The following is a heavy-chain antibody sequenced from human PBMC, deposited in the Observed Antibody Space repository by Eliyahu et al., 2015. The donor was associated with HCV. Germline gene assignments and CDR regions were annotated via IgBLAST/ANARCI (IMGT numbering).Heavy chain of an antibody. CDR3: TRNLSPGDSYFYMDV. D-gene: IGHD3-10*01. CDR2: SRSKTHSYST. CDR1: GFTLSDHY. J-gene: IGHJ6*03. V-gene: IGHV3-72*01. Sequence: EVQLVESGGGLVQPGGSLRLSCSASGFTLSDHYVDWVRQAPGKGLEWVGRSRSKTHSYSTEYAASVKGRFTISRDDSRNSLYLLMNSLKTEDSAVYYCTRNLSPGDSYFYMDVWGKGTAVTVSS.